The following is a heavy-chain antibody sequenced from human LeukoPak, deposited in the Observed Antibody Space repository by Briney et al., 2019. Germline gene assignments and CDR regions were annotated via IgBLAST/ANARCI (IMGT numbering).Heavy chain of an antibody. CDR1: GYTFTSYG. Sequence: SVKVSCKASGYTFTSYGINWVRQAPGQGLEWMGGITPIYGTTNYARKFQGRVTITADESTSTAYMELTSLRSEDTAIYYCAREEAYYYYMDVWGKGTTVTVSS. CDR2: ITPIYGTT. CDR3: AREEAYYYYMDV. J-gene: IGHJ6*03. V-gene: IGHV1-69*13.